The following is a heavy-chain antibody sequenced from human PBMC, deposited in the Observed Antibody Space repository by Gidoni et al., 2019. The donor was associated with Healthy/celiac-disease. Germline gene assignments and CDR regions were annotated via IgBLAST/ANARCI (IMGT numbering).Heavy chain of an antibody. Sequence: EVQLVESGGGLVKPGGSLRLSCAASGFPFNSYSMNWVRQAPGKGLEWVSSSSSSSSYIYYADSVKGRFTVSRDNAKNSLYLQMNSLRAEDTAVYYCARSIAAAGTWFDPWGQGTLVTVSS. J-gene: IGHJ5*02. CDR1: GFPFNSYS. D-gene: IGHD6-13*01. CDR2: SSSSSSYI. CDR3: ARSIAAAGTWFDP. V-gene: IGHV3-21*01.